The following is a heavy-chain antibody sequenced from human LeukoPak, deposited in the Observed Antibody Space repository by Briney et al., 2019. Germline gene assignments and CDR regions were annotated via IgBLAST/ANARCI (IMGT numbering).Heavy chain of an antibody. CDR3: AKGPKTLLQFWSQY. D-gene: IGHD5-24*01. V-gene: IGHV3-9*01. CDR1: GFTFYDYA. Sequence: GGSLRLSCAASGFTFYDYAMGWVRHAPGKGLEWVSGISWNRGSIVYADSVKGPFTISRDNSKNSLYLQMNSLSAEDTALYYCAKGPKTLLQFWSQYWGQGTLVTVSS. J-gene: IGHJ4*02. CDR2: ISWNRGSI.